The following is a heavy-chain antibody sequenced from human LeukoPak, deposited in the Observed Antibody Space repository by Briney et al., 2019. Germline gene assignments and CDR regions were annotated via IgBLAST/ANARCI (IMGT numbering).Heavy chain of an antibody. CDR2: INPNTDST. CDR3: ARDLSGWGNSIY. CDR1: GYTFINYY. V-gene: IGHV1-46*01. J-gene: IGHJ4*02. D-gene: IGHD2/OR15-2a*01. Sequence: ASAKVSCKASGYTFINYYLHWVRQAPGQGLVWMGQINPNTDSTNCARMFQGRVTMTADTSTSTVYMELNSLTSDDTAVYYCARDLSGWGNSIYWGQGTPVTVS.